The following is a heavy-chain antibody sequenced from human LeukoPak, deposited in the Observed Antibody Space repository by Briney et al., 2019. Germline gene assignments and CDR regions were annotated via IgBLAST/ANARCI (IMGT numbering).Heavy chain of an antibody. CDR1: GFTFSSYS. V-gene: IGHV3-21*01. Sequence: GGSLRLSCAASGFTFSSYSMNWVRQAPGKGLEWVSSICSSSSYIYYADSVKGRFTISRDNAKNSLYLQMNSLRAEDTAVYYCARSQGGSSRNWFDPWGQGTLVTVSS. D-gene: IGHD2-15*01. J-gene: IGHJ5*02. CDR2: ICSSSSYI. CDR3: ARSQGGSSRNWFDP.